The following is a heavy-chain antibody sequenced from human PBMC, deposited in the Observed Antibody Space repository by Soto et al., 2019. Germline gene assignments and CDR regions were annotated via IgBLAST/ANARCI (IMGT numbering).Heavy chain of an antibody. CDR1: GGTFSSSA. V-gene: IGHV1-69*13. D-gene: IGHD1-1*01. Sequence: ASVKVSCKASGGTFSSSALCWVRQAPGQGLEWMGGVIPIFGAAYYAQKFQGRITITADESTSTAYMELSSLRSEDTAVYYCASPNTSGTREGSLAHWGHGTRVT. J-gene: IGHJ4*01. CDR3: ASPNTSGTREGSLAH. CDR2: VIPIFGAA.